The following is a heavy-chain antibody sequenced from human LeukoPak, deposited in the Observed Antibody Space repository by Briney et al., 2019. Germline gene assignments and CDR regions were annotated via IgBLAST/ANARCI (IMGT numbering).Heavy chain of an antibody. Sequence: GGSLRLSCAASGFTFSSYAMSWVRQAPGKGLEWVSGIRGGGSSTYYADSVKGRFSISRDNAKNTLYLQMNSLRAEDTAVYYCASASSHRIAAGGDYWGQGTLVTVSS. CDR3: ASASSHRIAAGGDY. V-gene: IGHV3-23*01. D-gene: IGHD6-13*01. CDR2: IRGGGSST. CDR1: GFTFSSYA. J-gene: IGHJ4*02.